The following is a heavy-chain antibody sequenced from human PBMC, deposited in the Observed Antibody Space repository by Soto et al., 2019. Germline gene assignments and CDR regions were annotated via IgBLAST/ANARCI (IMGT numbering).Heavy chain of an antibody. J-gene: IGHJ6*02. CDR3: ARQLRITMVRGARIGYYYYGMDV. D-gene: IGHD3-10*01. Sequence: SETLSLTCTVSGGSISSSSYYWGWIRQPPGKGLEWIGSIYYSGSTYYNPSLKSRVTISVDTSKNQFSLKLSSVTAADTAVYYCARQLRITMVRGARIGYYYYGMDVWGQGTTVTVSS. V-gene: IGHV4-39*01. CDR2: IYYSGST. CDR1: GGSISSSSYY.